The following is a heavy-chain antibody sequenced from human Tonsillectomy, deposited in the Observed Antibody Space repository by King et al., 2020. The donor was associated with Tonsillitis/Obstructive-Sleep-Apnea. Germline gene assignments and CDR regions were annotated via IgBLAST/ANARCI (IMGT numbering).Heavy chain of an antibody. Sequence: VQLVESGGGLVQPGGSLRLSCAASGFIFSDYAVSWVRQAPGKGLEWVSAISGTGYTSYYAESVRGRFPISRDNSKNTLYLQMNSLRAEDTAVYFCAKVGVFGVVITSFFDYWGQGILVTVSS. CDR3: AKVGVFGVVITSFFDY. D-gene: IGHD3-3*01. CDR1: GFIFSDYA. V-gene: IGHV3-23*04. CDR2: ISGTGYTS. J-gene: IGHJ4*02.